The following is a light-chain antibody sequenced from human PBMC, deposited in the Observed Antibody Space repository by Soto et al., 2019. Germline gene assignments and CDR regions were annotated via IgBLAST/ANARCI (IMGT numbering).Light chain of an antibody. CDR3: QQYDVSPQT. Sequence: EIVLTQSPGTLSLSPGEGAILSCRASRGLSDTNLAWYQQKPGQAPSLLLYDSSRRAPGVPHRFSGSGSGTDFTLTISSVEPDDFAVYYCQQYDVSPQTFGRGSRVEMK. CDR2: DSS. V-gene: IGKV3-20*01. J-gene: IGKJ1*01. CDR1: RGLSDTN.